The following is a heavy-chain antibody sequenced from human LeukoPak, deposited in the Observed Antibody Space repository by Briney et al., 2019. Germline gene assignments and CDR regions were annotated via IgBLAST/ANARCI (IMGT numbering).Heavy chain of an antibody. V-gene: IGHV3-23*01. Sequence: GGSLRLSCAASGFTVSSNYMSWVRQAPGKGLEWVSAISGSGATTYYADSVKGRFIISRDNSKNTLSLQMHSLRAEDTAVYYCAKEDTAGITPVLDYWGQGTLVTVSS. CDR1: GFTVSSNY. J-gene: IGHJ4*02. D-gene: IGHD5-18*01. CDR3: AKEDTAGITPVLDY. CDR2: ISGSGATT.